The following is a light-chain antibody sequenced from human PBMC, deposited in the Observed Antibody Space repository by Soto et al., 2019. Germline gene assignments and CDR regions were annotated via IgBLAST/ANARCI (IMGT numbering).Light chain of an antibody. V-gene: IGKV3-20*01. Sequence: EIVLTQSPGSLSLSPGERATLSCRASQSVSSSSLAWYQQKPGQAPRLLIYDVSNRATGIPDRFSGSGSGTDFTLTISRLEPEDFAVYYCQQYGRSPPNTFGGGTKVDIK. J-gene: IGKJ4*01. CDR2: DVS. CDR1: QSVSSSS. CDR3: QQYGRSPPNT.